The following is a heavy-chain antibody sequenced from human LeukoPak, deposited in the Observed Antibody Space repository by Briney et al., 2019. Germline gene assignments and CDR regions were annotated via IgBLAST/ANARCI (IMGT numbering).Heavy chain of an antibody. Sequence: SVTVSCKASGGTFSSYAISWVRQAPGQGLEWMGGIIPIFGTANYAQKFQGRVTITADESTSTAYMELSSLRSEDTAVYYCARERYDILTNTDAFDIWGQGTMVTVSS. J-gene: IGHJ3*02. V-gene: IGHV1-69*13. CDR2: IIPIFGTA. D-gene: IGHD3-9*01. CDR1: GGTFSSYA. CDR3: ARERYDILTNTDAFDI.